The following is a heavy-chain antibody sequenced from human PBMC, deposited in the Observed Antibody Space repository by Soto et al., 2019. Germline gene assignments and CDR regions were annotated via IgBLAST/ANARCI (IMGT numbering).Heavy chain of an antibody. D-gene: IGHD5-18*01. Sequence: PGGSLRLSCAASGFTFRSFTMNWVRQAPGKGLEWVSSISSSSSYIYYADSVKGRFTISRDNAKNSLYLQMNSLRAEDTAVYYCAREYSYGSHSDYWGQGTLVTVSS. J-gene: IGHJ4*02. CDR3: AREYSYGSHSDY. CDR2: ISSSSSYI. CDR1: GFTFRSFT. V-gene: IGHV3-21*01.